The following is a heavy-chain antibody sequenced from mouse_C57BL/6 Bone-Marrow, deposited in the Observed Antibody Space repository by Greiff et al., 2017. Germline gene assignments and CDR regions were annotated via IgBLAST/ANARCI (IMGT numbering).Heavy chain of an antibody. J-gene: IGHJ1*03. D-gene: IGHD1-1*01. CDR3: AKNYYGSSYGWYLEG. Sequence: VQLQQSGPGLVQPSQSLSITCTVSGFSLTSYGVHWVRQSPGKGLEWQGVIWSGGSTDYNAAFISRLSISKDNSKSQVFFKRNSLQADDTAIYYCAKNYYGSSYGWYLEGWGTGTTVTVSS. V-gene: IGHV2-2*01. CDR1: GFSLTSYG. CDR2: IWSGGST.